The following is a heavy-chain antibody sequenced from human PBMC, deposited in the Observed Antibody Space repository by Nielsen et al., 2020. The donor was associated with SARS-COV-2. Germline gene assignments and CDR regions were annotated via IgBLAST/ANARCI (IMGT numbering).Heavy chain of an antibody. J-gene: IGHJ4*02. V-gene: IGHV4-34*01. D-gene: IGHD3-10*01. CDR3: ARGKRSYDY. Sequence: GSLRLSCAVYGGSFSGYYWSWIRQPPGKGLEWIGEINHSGSTNYNPFLKSRVTISVDTSKNQFSLKLSSVTAADTAVYYCARGKRSYDYWGQGTLVTVSS. CDR2: INHSGST. CDR1: GGSFSGYY.